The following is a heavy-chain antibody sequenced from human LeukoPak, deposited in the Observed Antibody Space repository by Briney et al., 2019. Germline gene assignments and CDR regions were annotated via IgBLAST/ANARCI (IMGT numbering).Heavy chain of an antibody. CDR1: GYTFTGYY. CDR3: ARVYIEYSSPSYDY. D-gene: IGHD6-6*01. V-gene: IGHV1-2*02. J-gene: IGHJ4*02. Sequence: ASVKVSCKASGYTFTGYYMHWVRQAPGQGLEWMGWINPNSGGTNYAQKFQGRVTMTRDTSISTAYMELSRLRSDDTAVYYCARVYIEYSSPSYDYWGQGTLVTVSS. CDR2: INPNSGGT.